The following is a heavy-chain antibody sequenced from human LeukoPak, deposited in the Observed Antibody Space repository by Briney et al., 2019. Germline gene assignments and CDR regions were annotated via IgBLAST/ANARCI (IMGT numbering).Heavy chain of an antibody. J-gene: IGHJ4*02. CDR3: ARDCWDYGSGSYCGIDY. Sequence: GGSLRLSCAASGFTFSSYNMNWVRQAPGKGLEWVSSITSSSNYIYYADSVKGRFTISRDNAKNSLYLQMDSLRAEDTTVYYCARDCWDYGSGSYCGIDYWGQGTLVTVSS. V-gene: IGHV3-21*03. CDR2: ITSSSNYI. CDR1: GFTFSSYN. D-gene: IGHD3-10*01.